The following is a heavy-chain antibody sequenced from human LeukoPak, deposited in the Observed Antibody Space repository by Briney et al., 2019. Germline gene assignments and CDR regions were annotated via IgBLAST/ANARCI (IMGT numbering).Heavy chain of an antibody. V-gene: IGHV3-23*01. D-gene: IGHD3-3*01. Sequence: GGSLRLSCAASGVTVSNNYTSWVRQAPGKGLEWVSAISGSSGPTYYADSVKGRFTISRDNSKNTLYLQMNSLRAEDTAVYYCAKVGFSEMEWLLYSDHWGQGTLVTVSS. CDR3: AKVGFSEMEWLLYSDH. J-gene: IGHJ4*02. CDR1: GVTVSNNY. CDR2: ISGSSGPT.